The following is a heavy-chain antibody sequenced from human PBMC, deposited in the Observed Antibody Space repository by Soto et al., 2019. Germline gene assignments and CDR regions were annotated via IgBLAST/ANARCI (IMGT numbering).Heavy chain of an antibody. CDR1: GFTFSSYW. J-gene: IGHJ4*02. CDR3: ARVDIVVVVAATPYFDF. Sequence: GGSLRLSCAASGFTFSSYWMSWVRQAPGKGLEWVANIKQDGSEKYYVDSVKGRFTISRDNAKNSLYLQMNSLRAEDTAVYYCARVDIVVVVAATPYFDFWGQGTLVPVSS. V-gene: IGHV3-7*01. D-gene: IGHD2-15*01. CDR2: IKQDGSEK.